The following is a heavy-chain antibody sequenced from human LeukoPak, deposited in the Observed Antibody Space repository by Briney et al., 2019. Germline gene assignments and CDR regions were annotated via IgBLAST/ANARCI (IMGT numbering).Heavy chain of an antibody. J-gene: IGHJ4*02. CDR3: AREVGRWELLHFDY. D-gene: IGHD1-26*01. CDR2: IISSSSTI. V-gene: IGHV3-48*01. Sequence: GGSLRLSCAASGFTFSSYSMNWVRQAPGKGLEWVSYIISSSSTIYYADSVKGRFTISRDNAKNSPYLQMNSLRAEDTAVYYCAREVGRWELLHFDYWGQGTLVTVSS. CDR1: GFTFSSYS.